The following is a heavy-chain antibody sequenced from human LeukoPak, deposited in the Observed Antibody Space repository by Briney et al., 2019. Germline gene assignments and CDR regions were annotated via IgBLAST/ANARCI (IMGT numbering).Heavy chain of an antibody. V-gene: IGHV4-61*01. CDR1: GASVSSGSYY. J-gene: IGHJ5*02. CDR3: ARVLYDSFDP. D-gene: IGHD2-8*01. Sequence: SETLSRTCTVSGASVSSGSYYWSWIRQPPGKGLEWIGYLYYSGSTNYDPSLKNRVTISLDASKNQFSLRLTSVTAADTAVYYCARVLYDSFDPWGQGTLVTVSS. CDR2: LYYSGST.